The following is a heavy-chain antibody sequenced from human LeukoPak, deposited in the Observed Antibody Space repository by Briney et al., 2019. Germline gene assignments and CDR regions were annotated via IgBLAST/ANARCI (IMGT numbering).Heavy chain of an antibody. D-gene: IGHD5-24*01. CDR2: VKSRTDGGTT. CDR3: ATEFYSNGYNF. J-gene: IGHJ4*02. CDR1: GFTLSSAW. Sequence: AGSLRLSCARSGFTLSSAWMTWVRQPPGKGLDWVGHVKSRTDGGTTDYAAPVKGRFTVSRDDTKSTVYLQMNSLKTEDSAVYYCATEFYSNGYNFWGQGTLVTVSS. V-gene: IGHV3-15*01.